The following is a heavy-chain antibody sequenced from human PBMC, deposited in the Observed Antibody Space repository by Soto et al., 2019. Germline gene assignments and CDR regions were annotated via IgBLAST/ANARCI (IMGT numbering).Heavy chain of an antibody. V-gene: IGHV4-61*03. CDR2: IYYTGNT. CDR1: GGPVSIVRFY. CDR3: AGEGLVPGAMSGWFDS. D-gene: IGHD2-2*01. J-gene: IGHJ5*01. Sequence: SETLSLTCSVCGGPVSIVRFYWSWIRESPGKGLEWIGNIYYTGNTNYNPSLKSRVTISLDTPKNPFSLNLSSVTAANTALYCWAGEGLVPGAMSGWFDSRRQRSLVTVSS.